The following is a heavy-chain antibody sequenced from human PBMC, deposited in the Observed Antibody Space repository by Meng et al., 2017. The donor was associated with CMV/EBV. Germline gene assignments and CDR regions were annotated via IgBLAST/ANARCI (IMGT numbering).Heavy chain of an antibody. CDR1: GGTFSTFA. CDR3: ARGGDSWYSDY. D-gene: IGHD1-26*01. Sequence: VQLVQSAAEVKKPGSSLKGSCKTYGGTFSTFAISWVRQAPGEGLEWMGGIIPVFETANYAERFQDRVTITADDSTTTAYMELSSLRADDTALYFCARGGDSWYSDYWGQGTLVTVSS. J-gene: IGHJ4*02. CDR2: IIPVFETA. V-gene: IGHV1-69*12.